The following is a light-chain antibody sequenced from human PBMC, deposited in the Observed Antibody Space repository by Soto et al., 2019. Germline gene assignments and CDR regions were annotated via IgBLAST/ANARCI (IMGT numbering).Light chain of an antibody. CDR3: QQYNSFFWT. J-gene: IGKJ1*01. CDR1: QSIDSW. V-gene: IGKV1-5*03. Sequence: DIQMTQSPATLSASLGDSVTITCRASQSIDSWVAWYQQKPGRAPNLLIYKASTLESGVPSRFRGSGSGTEFTLTISSLQPDDFAIYYCQQYNSFFWTFGQGTKVDIK. CDR2: KAS.